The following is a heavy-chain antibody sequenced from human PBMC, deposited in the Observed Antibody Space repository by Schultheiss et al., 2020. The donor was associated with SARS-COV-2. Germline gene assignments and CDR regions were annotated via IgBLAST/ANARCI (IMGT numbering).Heavy chain of an antibody. CDR1: GGSISSYY. Sequence: SETLSLTCTVSGGSISSYYWSWIRQPPGKGLEWIGYIYYSGSTYYNPSLKSRVTISVDTSKNQFSLKLSSVTAADTAVYYCARLRYYDFWSGYSLDGYYYYGMDVWGQGTTVTVSS. D-gene: IGHD3-3*01. CDR3: ARLRYYDFWSGYSLDGYYYYGMDV. CDR2: IYYSGST. V-gene: IGHV4-59*08. J-gene: IGHJ6*02.